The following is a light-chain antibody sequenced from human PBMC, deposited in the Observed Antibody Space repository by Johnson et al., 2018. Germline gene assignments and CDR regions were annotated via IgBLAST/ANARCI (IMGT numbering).Light chain of an antibody. CDR2: ENN. J-gene: IGLJ1*01. V-gene: IGLV1-51*02. CDR1: SSNIGNNY. CDR3: GTLESSLMAGNV. Sequence: QSVLTQPPSVSAAPGQKVTISCSGSSSNIGNNYVSWYQQLPGTAPKLLIYENNKRPSGIPDRFSGSKSGTSATLGITGLQTGDVADYYCGTLESSLMAGNVCGTGTKVTVL.